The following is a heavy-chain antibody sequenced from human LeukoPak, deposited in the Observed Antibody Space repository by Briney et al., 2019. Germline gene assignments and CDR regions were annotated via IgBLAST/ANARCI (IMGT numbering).Heavy chain of an antibody. Sequence: GGSLRLSCAASGFTFSSYGMHWVRQGPGKGQEWVAVISYDGSNKYYADSVKGRFTISRDNSKNTLYLQMNSLRAEDTAVYYCAKDQGYSYGSKFSFDYWGQGTLVTVSS. CDR2: ISYDGSNK. CDR3: AKDQGYSYGSKFSFDY. D-gene: IGHD5-18*01. CDR1: GFTFSSYG. V-gene: IGHV3-30*18. J-gene: IGHJ4*02.